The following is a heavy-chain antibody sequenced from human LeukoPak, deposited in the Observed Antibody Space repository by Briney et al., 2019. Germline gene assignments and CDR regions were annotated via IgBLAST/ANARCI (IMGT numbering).Heavy chain of an antibody. CDR2: ISAYNGNT. CDR1: GYTFTSYG. J-gene: IGHJ5*02. CDR3: ARDRYCSSTSCPVRLDP. Sequence: GASVKVSCKASGYTFTSYGISWVRQAPGQGLEWMGWISAYNGNTNYAQKLQGRVTMTTDTSTSTAYMELRSLRSDDTAVYYCARDRYCSSTSCPVRLDPWGQGTLVTVSS. V-gene: IGHV1-18*01. D-gene: IGHD2-2*01.